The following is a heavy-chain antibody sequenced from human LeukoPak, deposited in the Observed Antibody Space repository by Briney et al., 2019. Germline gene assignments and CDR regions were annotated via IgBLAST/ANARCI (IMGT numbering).Heavy chain of an antibody. J-gene: IGHJ4*02. Sequence: ASVKVSCKASGYTFTNYYMHWVRQAPGQGLEWMGMISPSGASTSYAQKFQGRVTMTRDVSTSTVYMELSSLRSEDTAVYYCARAITMVRGVIGYWGQGTLVTVSS. CDR3: ARAITMVRGVIGY. CDR1: GYTFTNYY. CDR2: ISPSGAST. D-gene: IGHD3-10*01. V-gene: IGHV1-46*01.